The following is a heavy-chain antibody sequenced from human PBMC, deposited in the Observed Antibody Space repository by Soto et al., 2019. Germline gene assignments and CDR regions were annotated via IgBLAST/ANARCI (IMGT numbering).Heavy chain of an antibody. CDR1: GYTFTSYG. CDR2: ISAYNGNT. D-gene: IGHD3-9*01. V-gene: IGHV1-18*01. J-gene: IGHJ6*02. CDR3: ARSSHYDILTGPYYYGMDV. Sequence: ASVKVSCKASGYTFTSYGISWVRQAPGQGLEWMGWISAYNGNTNYAQKHQGRVTMTTDTSTSTAYMELRSLRSDDTAVYYCARSSHYDILTGPYYYGMDVWGQGTTVTVSS.